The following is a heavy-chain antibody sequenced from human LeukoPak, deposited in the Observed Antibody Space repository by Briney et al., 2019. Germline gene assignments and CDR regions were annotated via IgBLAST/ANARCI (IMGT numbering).Heavy chain of an antibody. CDR1: GFTFSNYG. CDR2: IEHDGSFT. V-gene: IGHV3-30*02. Sequence: PGGSLRLSCVASGFTFSNYGIHWVRQAPDKGLEWVAFIEHDGSFTHYPESVKGRFSLSRDDSKTAVSLQMNSLRAGDTALYYCVKDVAPGIPGAGPGSWGQGTLVTVSS. J-gene: IGHJ5*02. D-gene: IGHD6-13*01. CDR3: VKDVAPGIPGAGPGS.